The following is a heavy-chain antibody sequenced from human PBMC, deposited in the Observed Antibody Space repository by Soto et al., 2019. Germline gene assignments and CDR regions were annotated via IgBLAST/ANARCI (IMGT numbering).Heavy chain of an antibody. J-gene: IGHJ4*02. Sequence: ESGGGSVQPGGSLRLSCAASGFTFSTFSMNWVRQAPGRGLEWISYISGGGRPISYADSVKDRFTISRDNAKNSLYLQMDSLTDEDTAVYYCARDLGWAFDSWGQGTLVTVSS. CDR3: ARDLGWAFDS. V-gene: IGHV3-48*02. D-gene: IGHD6-19*01. CDR2: ISGGGRPI. CDR1: GFTFSTFS.